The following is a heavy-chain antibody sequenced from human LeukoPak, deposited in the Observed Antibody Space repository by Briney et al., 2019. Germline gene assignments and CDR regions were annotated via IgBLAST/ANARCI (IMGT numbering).Heavy chain of an antibody. V-gene: IGHV1-46*01. J-gene: IGHJ5*02. D-gene: IGHD2-21*02. CDR3: ARGGSCNSASGGDCSHLLIA. CDR1: GYTFTSYG. CDR2: INPSGGST. Sequence: ASVKVSCKASGYTFTSYGISWVRQAPGQGLEWMGIINPSGGSTTYAHKFQGRLTMTRDTSTSTVYMELSSLRSEDTAVYYCARGGSCNSASGGDCSHLLIAWGQGTLVTVSS.